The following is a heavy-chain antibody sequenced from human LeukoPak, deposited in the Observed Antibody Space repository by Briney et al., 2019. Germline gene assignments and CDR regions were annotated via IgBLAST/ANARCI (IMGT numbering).Heavy chain of an antibody. Sequence: SETLSLTCTVSGGSISSYYWSWIRQPPGKGLEWIGYIYTSGSNNYNPSLKSRVTISVDTSKNQFSLKLSSVTAADTAVYYCARNSITIFGVSWGQGTLVTVSS. V-gene: IGHV4-4*09. CDR3: ARNSITIFGVS. CDR1: GGSISSYY. CDR2: IYTSGSN. J-gene: IGHJ5*02. D-gene: IGHD3-3*01.